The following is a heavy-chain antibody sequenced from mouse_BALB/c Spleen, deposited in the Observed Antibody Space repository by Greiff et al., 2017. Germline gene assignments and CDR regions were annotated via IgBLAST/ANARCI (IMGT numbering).Heavy chain of an antibody. D-gene: IGHD2-14*01. Sequence: QVQLQQSGAELAKPGASVKMSCKASGYTFTSYWMHWVKQRPGQGLEWIGYINPSTGYTEYNQKFKDKATLTADKSSSTAYMQLSSLTSEDSAVYYCARSGYRYDVGNAMDYRGQGTSGTVSS. CDR2: INPSTGYT. CDR1: GYTFTSYW. CDR3: ARSGYRYDVGNAMDY. V-gene: IGHV1-7*01. J-gene: IGHJ4*01.